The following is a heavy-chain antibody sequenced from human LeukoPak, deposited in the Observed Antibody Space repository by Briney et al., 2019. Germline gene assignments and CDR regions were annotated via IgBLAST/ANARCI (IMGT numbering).Heavy chain of an antibody. V-gene: IGHV3-21*01. J-gene: IGHJ4*02. CDR3: ARAAQTNYYFDY. Sequence: GGSLRLSCAASGFTFSSYSMNWVRQATGKGLEWVSYISSSSSYIYYADSVKGRFTISRDNAKNSLYLQMNSLRAEDTAVYYCARAAQTNYYFDYWGQGTLVTVSS. CDR2: ISSSSSYI. CDR1: GFTFSSYS.